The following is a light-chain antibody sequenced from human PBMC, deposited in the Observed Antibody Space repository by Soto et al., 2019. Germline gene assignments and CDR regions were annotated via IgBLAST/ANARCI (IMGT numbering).Light chain of an antibody. CDR1: SSDVGFYYY. V-gene: IGLV2-14*01. CDR3: SSYRSSNTPVV. CDR2: DVS. Sequence: QSVLTQPASVSGSPGQSITLSCTGTSSDVGFYYYVSWYQQSPGKAPKLLIYDVSNRPSGVSHRFSGSKSGDTASLTISGLQAEDEGYYYCSSYRSSNTPVVFGGGTKLTVL. J-gene: IGLJ2*01.